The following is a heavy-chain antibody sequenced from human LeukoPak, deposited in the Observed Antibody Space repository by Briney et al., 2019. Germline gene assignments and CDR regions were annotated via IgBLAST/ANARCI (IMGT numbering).Heavy chain of an antibody. CDR1: GGSISNYY. V-gene: IGHV4-59*08. J-gene: IGHJ4*02. CDR2: IHYSGST. Sequence: SETLSLTCTVSGGSISNYYWSWIRQPTGKGLEWIGYIHYSGSTNYNPSLKSRLTLSLDTSKNQFSLKLSSVIAADTAVYYCARLPTTAAYDYWGQGTLVTVSS. D-gene: IGHD4/OR15-4a*01. CDR3: ARLPTTAAYDY.